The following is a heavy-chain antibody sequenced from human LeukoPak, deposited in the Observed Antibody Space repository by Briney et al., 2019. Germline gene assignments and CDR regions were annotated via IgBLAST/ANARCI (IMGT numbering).Heavy chain of an antibody. CDR1: GYSIRSGYY. CDR3: ARDGK. Sequence: SETLSLTCTVSGYSIRSGYYWGWIRQPPGKGQGCIGSIYHSGSAYYNPSLKSRATISVGTSKNQFSLKLSSVTAADTAVYYCARDGKWGQGTLVTVSS. D-gene: IGHD1-26*01. V-gene: IGHV4-38-2*02. CDR2: IYHSGSA. J-gene: IGHJ4*02.